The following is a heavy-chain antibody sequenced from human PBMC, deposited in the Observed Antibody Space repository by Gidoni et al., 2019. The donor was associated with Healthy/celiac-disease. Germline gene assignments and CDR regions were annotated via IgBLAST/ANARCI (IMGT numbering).Heavy chain of an antibody. V-gene: IGHV3-23*01. CDR1: GFTFSSDA. J-gene: IGHJ4*02. CDR2: ISGSGGSP. Sequence: EVQLLASGGGLVQPGGSLGLSCAASGFTFSSDAMSWVRQAPGKGLEVVSAISGSGGSPYFADSVKGRFTISRDNSKNTLYLQMNSLRAEDTAVYYCAKGPSVSSWLDYWGQGTLVTVSS. CDR3: AKGPSVSSWLDY. D-gene: IGHD6-13*01.